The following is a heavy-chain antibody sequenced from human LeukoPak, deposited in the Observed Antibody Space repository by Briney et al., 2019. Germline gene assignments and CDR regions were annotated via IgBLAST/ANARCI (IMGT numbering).Heavy chain of an antibody. J-gene: IGHJ6*02. CDR1: GGSFSGYY. Sequence: SETLSLTCAVYGGSFSGYYWSWIRQPPGKGLEWIGEINHSGSTNYNPSLKSRVTTSVDTSKNQFSLKLSSVTAADTAVYYCARARGVVVAATYSYYYYYGMDVWGQGTTVTVSS. CDR3: ARARGVVVAATYSYYYYYGMDV. V-gene: IGHV4-34*01. CDR2: INHSGST. D-gene: IGHD2-15*01.